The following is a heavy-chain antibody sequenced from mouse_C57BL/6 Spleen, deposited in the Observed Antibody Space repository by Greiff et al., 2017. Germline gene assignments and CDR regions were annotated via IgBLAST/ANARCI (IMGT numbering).Heavy chain of an antibody. D-gene: IGHD3-3*01. J-gene: IGHJ2*01. CDR3: ARLGQGYFDY. CDR2: ISSGSSTI. CDR1: GFTFSDYG. V-gene: IGHV5-17*01. Sequence: EVKLMESGGGLVKPGGSLKLSCAASGFTFSDYGMHWVRQAPEKGLEWVAYISSGSSTIYYADTVKGRFTISRDNAKNTLFLQLTSLRSEDTAVYYCARLGQGYFDYWGQGTTLTVSS.